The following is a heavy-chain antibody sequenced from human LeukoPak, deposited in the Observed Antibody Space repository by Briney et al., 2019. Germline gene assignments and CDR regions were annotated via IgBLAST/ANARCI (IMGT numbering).Heavy chain of an antibody. CDR1: GYTFTSHD. CDR2: MNPNSGNT. D-gene: IGHD3-22*01. CDR3: ATDVEDSSGPTDAFDI. V-gene: IGHV1-8*01. Sequence: ASVKVSCKASGYTFTSHDINWVRQATGQGLEWMGWMNPNSGNTGYAQKFQGRVTMTRDTSINTAYMELHSLRSEDTAVYYCATDVEDSSGPTDAFDIWGQGTMVTVSS. J-gene: IGHJ3*02.